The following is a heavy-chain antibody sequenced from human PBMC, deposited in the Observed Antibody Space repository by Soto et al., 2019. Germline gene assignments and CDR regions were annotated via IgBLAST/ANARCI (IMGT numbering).Heavy chain of an antibody. CDR2: IIPILGIA. J-gene: IGHJ5*02. CDR3: ARCKNPYYQPPPYNWFDA. V-gene: IGHV1-69*02. Sequence: QVQLVQSGAEVKKPGSSVKVSCKASGGTFSSYTISWVRQAPGQGLEWMGRIIPILGIANYAQKFQGRVTITADKSTSTAYMELSSVRSDDTAVYYCARCKNPYYQPPPYNWFDAWGQGTLVTVSS. D-gene: IGHD3-10*01. CDR1: GGTFSSYT.